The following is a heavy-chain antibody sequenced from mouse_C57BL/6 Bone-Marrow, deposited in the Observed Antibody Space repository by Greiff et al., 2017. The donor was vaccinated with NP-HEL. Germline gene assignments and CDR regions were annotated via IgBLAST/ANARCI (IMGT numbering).Heavy chain of an antibody. V-gene: IGHV1-50*01. J-gene: IGHJ1*03. CDR3: ARAYYYGYNWYFDV. Sequence: VQLQQPGAELVKPGASVKLSCKASGYTFTSYWMQWVKQRPGQGLEWIGEIDPSDSYTNYNQKFKGKATLTVDTSSSTAYMQLSSLTSEDSAVYYCARAYYYGYNWYFDVWGTGTTVTVSS. CDR1: GYTFTSYW. CDR2: IDPSDSYT. D-gene: IGHD2-2*01.